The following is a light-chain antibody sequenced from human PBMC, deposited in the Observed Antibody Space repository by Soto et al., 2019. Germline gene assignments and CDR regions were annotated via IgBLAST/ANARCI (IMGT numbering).Light chain of an antibody. CDR3: QQRGNWPPTWT. CDR1: QSIGYY. Sequence: EIVLTQSPATLSLSPGEIATLSFSASQSIGYYLAWYQEKPGQAPRLLIYDASIRATGIPARFSGSWSGTDFTLTINGLEPEDSAVYYCQQRGNWPPTWTFGQGTEVDIK. J-gene: IGKJ1*01. CDR2: DAS. V-gene: IGKV3-11*01.